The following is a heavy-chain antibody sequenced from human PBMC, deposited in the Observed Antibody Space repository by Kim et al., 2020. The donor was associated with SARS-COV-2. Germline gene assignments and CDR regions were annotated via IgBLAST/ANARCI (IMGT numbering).Heavy chain of an antibody. CDR2: IIPIFGTA. CDR3: ARVDTAMDTLDGAFDI. Sequence: SVKVSCKASGGTFSSYAISWVRQAPGQGLEWMGGIIPIFGTANYAQKFQGRVTITADESTSTAYMELSSLRSEDTAVYYCARVDTAMDTLDGAFDIWGQGTMVTVSS. CDR1: GGTFSSYA. D-gene: IGHD5-18*01. V-gene: IGHV1-69*13. J-gene: IGHJ3*02.